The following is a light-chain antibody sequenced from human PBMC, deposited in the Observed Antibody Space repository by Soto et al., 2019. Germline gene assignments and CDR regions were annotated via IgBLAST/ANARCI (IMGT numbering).Light chain of an antibody. CDR3: QHYNNYGVT. Sequence: DIQMTQTPSTLSASVGDRVTITCRASHSISYWLAWYQQQPGKAPMLLIPRASNLKGGVPSRFSGSGSGTEFTLTISSLQPDYFATYYCQHYNNYGVTFGQGTRLEIK. J-gene: IGKJ2*01. CDR2: RAS. V-gene: IGKV1-5*03. CDR1: HSISYW.